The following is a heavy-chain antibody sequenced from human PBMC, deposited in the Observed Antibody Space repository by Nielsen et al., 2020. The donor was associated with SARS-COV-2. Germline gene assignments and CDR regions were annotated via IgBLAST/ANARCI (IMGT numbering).Heavy chain of an antibody. J-gene: IGHJ4*02. D-gene: IGHD6-19*01. CDR3: AKDIGYSSGGLDY. Sequence: SLKISCAASGFSFSTYWMHWVRQAPGKGLEWVSGISWNSGSIGYADSVKGRFTISRDNAKNSLYLQMNSLRAEDTALYYCAKDIGYSSGGLDYWGQGTLVTVSS. CDR2: ISWNSGSI. V-gene: IGHV3-9*01. CDR1: GFSFSTYW.